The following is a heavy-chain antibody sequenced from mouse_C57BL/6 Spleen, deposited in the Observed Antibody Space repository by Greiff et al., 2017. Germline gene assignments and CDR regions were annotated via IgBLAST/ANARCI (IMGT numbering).Heavy chain of an antibody. D-gene: IGHD2-14*01. CDR1: GYTFTSYW. CDR3: ARGGIGYCLDY. V-gene: IGHV1-69*01. J-gene: IGHJ2*01. CDR2: IDPSDSYT. Sequence: QVQLQQPGAELVMPGASVKLSCKASGYTFTSYWMHWVKQRPGQGLEWIGEIDPSDSYTNYNQKFKGKSTLTVDKSSSTAYMQLSSLTSEDSAVYYCARGGIGYCLDYWGQGTTLTVSS.